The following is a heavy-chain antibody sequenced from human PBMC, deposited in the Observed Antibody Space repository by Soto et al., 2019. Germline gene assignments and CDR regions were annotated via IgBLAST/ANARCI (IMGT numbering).Heavy chain of an antibody. CDR2: IYWNDGK. V-gene: IGHV2-5*01. Sequence: QITLKESGPTLVKPTQTLTLTCTFSGFSLTPTGVGVGWIRQPPGKAPEWLALIYWNDGKRYSLPLKNRVTITKDTSKNQVVLTMTNMDPVDTATYYCAHRGGCLYFDSWGQGTLVTVSS. CDR3: AHRGGCLYFDS. D-gene: IGHD2-8*01. CDR1: GFSLTPTGVG. J-gene: IGHJ4*02.